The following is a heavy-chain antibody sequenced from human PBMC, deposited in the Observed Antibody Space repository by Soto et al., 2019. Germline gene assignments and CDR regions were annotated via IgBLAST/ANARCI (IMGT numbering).Heavy chain of an antibody. CDR2: IYHSGST. CDR3: ARGGVRGYSGYDSTHYFDY. V-gene: IGHV4-30-2*01. Sequence: SETLSLTCAVSGGSISSGGYSWSWIRQPPGKGLEWIGYIYHSGSTYYNPSLESRVTISVDRSKNQFSLKLSSVTAADTAVYYCARGGVRGYSGYDSTHYFDYWGQGTLVTVSS. CDR1: GGSISSGGYS. J-gene: IGHJ4*02. D-gene: IGHD5-12*01.